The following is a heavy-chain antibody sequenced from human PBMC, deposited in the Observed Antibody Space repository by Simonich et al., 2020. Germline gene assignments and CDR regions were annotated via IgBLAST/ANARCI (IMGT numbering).Heavy chain of an antibody. CDR1: GYTFTGYY. Sequence: QVQLVQSGAEVKKPGASVKVSCKASGYTFTGYYMHWVRQATGQGLEWMGMNKPNSGGTIYAQKLQGRVTMTRDTSISTAYMELSRLRSDDTAVYYCARDLRGSYYYYYMDVWGKGTTVTVSS. D-gene: IGHD1-26*01. CDR2: NKPNSGGT. J-gene: IGHJ6*03. CDR3: ARDLRGSYYYYYMDV. V-gene: IGHV1-2*02.